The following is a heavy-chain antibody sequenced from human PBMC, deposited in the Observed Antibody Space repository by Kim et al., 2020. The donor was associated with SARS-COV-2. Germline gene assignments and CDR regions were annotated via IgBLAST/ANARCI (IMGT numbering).Heavy chain of an antibody. V-gene: IGHV3-21*01. J-gene: IGHJ1*01. D-gene: IGHD3-22*01. CDR3: ARGWYYDSSGYYSDFQH. Sequence: EKGRFTISRDNAKNSLYLKMNSLRAEDTAVYYCARGWYYDSSGYYSDFQHWGQGTLVTVSS.